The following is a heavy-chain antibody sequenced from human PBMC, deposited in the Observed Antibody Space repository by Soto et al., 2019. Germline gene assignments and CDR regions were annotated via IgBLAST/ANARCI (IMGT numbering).Heavy chain of an antibody. CDR3: ARQESSSSWPYYFDY. Sequence: PGESLKISCKGSGYSFTSYWISWVRQMPGKGLEWMGRIDPSDSYTNYSPSFQGHVTISADKSISTACLQWSSLKASDTAMYYCARQESSSSWPYYFDYWGQGTLVTVSS. D-gene: IGHD6-13*01. CDR1: GYSFTSYW. CDR2: IDPSDSYT. J-gene: IGHJ4*02. V-gene: IGHV5-10-1*01.